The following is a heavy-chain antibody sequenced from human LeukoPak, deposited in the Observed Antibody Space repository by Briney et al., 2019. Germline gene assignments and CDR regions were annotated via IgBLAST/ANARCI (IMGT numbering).Heavy chain of an antibody. CDR3: SRVQGTIFGVVNLDY. Sequence: GGSLRLPCAASGFTFSSYSMNWVRQAPGKGLEWVSYISSSSSTIYYADSVKGRFTISRDNAKNSLYLQMNSLRAEDTAVYYCSRVQGTIFGVVNLDYWGQGTLVTVSS. J-gene: IGHJ4*02. V-gene: IGHV3-48*01. D-gene: IGHD3-3*01. CDR1: GFTFSSYS. CDR2: ISSSSSTI.